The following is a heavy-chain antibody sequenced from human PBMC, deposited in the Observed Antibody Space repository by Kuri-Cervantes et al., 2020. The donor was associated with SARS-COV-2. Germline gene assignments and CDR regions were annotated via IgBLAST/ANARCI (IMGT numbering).Heavy chain of an antibody. J-gene: IGHJ4*02. CDR1: GFTFSSYW. D-gene: IGHD2-8*01. CDR3: ARGHAVYFDY. CDR2: IKQDGSEK. Sequence: GESLKISCAASGFTFSSYWMSWVRQAPGKGLEWVANIKQDGSEKYYVDSVKGRFTISRDNAKNSLYLQMNSLRAEDTAVYYCARGHAVYFDYWGQGTLVTVSS. V-gene: IGHV3-7*01.